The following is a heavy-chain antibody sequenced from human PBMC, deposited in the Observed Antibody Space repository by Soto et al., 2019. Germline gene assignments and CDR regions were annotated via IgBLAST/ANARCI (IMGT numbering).Heavy chain of an antibody. V-gene: IGHV3-30-3*01. CDR3: ARSQMERRRYGMDV. Sequence: QAQLVESGGGVVQPGRSLRLSCAASGFTFSTFAMHWVRQAPGKGLEWVAVMSYDESTEYYADSVKGRFTISRDNSKNTLYLQMNSLRPEDTAVYYCARSQMERRRYGMDVWGQGTTVTVSS. CDR1: GFTFSTFA. D-gene: IGHD1-1*01. CDR2: MSYDESTE. J-gene: IGHJ6*02.